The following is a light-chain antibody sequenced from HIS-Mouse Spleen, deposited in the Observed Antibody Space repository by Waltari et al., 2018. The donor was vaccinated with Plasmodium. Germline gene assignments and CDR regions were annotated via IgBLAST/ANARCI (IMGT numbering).Light chain of an antibody. CDR2: GAS. Sequence: EILLTPSPGTLSLSPWERATLSCRASQSVSSSYLAWYQQKPGQAPRLLIYGASSRATGIQDRFSGSGSGTDFTLTISRLEPEDFAVYYCQQYGSSPYTFGQGTKLEIK. V-gene: IGKV3-20*01. CDR1: QSVSSSY. CDR3: QQYGSSPYT. J-gene: IGKJ2*01.